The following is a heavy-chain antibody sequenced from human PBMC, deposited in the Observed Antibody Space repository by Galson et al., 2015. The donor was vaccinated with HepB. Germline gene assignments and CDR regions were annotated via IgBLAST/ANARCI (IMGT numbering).Heavy chain of an antibody. CDR1: GGTFSSYA. CDR3: ARGKGRGKWLFYWFDP. D-gene: IGHD3-22*01. CDR2: IIPIFGTA. V-gene: IGHV1-69*13. J-gene: IGHJ5*02. Sequence: SVKVSCKASGGTFSSYAISWVRQAPGQGLEWMGGIIPIFGTANYAQKFQGRVTITADESTSTAYMELSSLRSEDTAVYYCARGKGRGKWLFYWFDPWGQGTLVTVSS.